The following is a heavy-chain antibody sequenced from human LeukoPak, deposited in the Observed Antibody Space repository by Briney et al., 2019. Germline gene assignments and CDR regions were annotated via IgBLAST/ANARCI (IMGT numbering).Heavy chain of an antibody. CDR2: IIPILGIA. CDR3: AGRTQYPDKYYYYYMDV. D-gene: IGHD4-11*01. V-gene: IGHV1-69*02. CDR1: GGTFSSYT. J-gene: IGHJ6*03. Sequence: SVKVSCKASGGTFSSYTISWVRQAPAQGLEWMGRIIPILGIANYAQKFQGRVTNTAEKSTRTAYMERSSLRSEDTAVYHCAGRTQYPDKYYYYYMDVWVKGTTVTVSS.